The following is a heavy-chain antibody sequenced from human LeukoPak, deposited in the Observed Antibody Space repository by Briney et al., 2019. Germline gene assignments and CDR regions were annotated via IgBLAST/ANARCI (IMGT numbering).Heavy chain of an antibody. Sequence: SETLSLTCAVSGYSISSGYYWGWIRQPAGKGLEWIGRIYTSGSTNYNPSLKSRVTISVDTSKNQFSLKLSSVTAADTAVYYCAREMVVPAAAGWFDPWGQGTLVTVSS. D-gene: IGHD2-2*01. CDR2: IYTSGST. CDR1: GYSISSGYY. V-gene: IGHV4-61*02. CDR3: AREMVVPAAAGWFDP. J-gene: IGHJ5*02.